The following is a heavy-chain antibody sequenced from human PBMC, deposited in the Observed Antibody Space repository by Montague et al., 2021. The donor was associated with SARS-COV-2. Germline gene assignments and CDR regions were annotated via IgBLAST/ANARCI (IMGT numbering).Heavy chain of an antibody. Sequence: PALVKPTQTLTLTCTFSGFSLSTSGVGVGWIRQPPGKALEWLALVYWDDDKRYSPSLKSRLPITKDTSKTQVVLTMTNMDPVETATYYCAHVGMACSGGGCYPKMKDWYFDLWGRGTLVTVSS. D-gene: IGHD2-15*01. J-gene: IGHJ2*01. CDR2: VYWDDDK. V-gene: IGHV2-5*02. CDR1: GFSLSTSGVG. CDR3: AHVGMACSGGGCYPKMKDWYFDL.